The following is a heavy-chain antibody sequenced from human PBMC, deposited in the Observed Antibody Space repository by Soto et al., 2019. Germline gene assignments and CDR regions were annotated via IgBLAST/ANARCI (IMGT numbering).Heavy chain of an antibody. D-gene: IGHD3-3*01. Sequence: PGGSLRLSCAASGFTFSSYAMSWVRQAPGKGLEWVSAISGSGGSTYYADSVKGRFTISRDNSKNTLYLQMNSLRAEDTAVYYCAEVPARFFGVAGNWFDPWGQGTLVTVSS. J-gene: IGHJ5*02. CDR1: GFTFSSYA. CDR3: AEVPARFFGVAGNWFDP. V-gene: IGHV3-23*01. CDR2: ISGSGGST.